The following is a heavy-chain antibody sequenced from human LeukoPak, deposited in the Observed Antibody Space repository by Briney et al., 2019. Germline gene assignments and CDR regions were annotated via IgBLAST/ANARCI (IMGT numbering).Heavy chain of an antibody. V-gene: IGHV3-21*01. D-gene: IGHD1/OR15-1a*01. J-gene: IGHJ4*02. CDR1: GFTFSSYS. CDR3: AREISRYNWDIGLALDLDY. CDR2: ISSSSSYI. Sequence: GGSLRLSCAASGFTFSSYSMNWVRQAPGKGLEWVSSISSSSSYIYYADSVKGRFTISRDNAKNSLYLQMNSLRAEDTAVYYCAREISRYNWDIGLALDLDYWGQGTLVTVSS.